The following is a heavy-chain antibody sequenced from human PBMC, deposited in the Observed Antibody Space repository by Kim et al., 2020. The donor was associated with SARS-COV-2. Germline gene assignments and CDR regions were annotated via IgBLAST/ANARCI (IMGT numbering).Heavy chain of an antibody. CDR1: GFTFSSYG. Sequence: GGSLRLSCAASGFTFSSYGMHWVRQAPGKGLEWVAVISYDGSNKYYADSVKGRFTISRDNSKNTLYLQMNSLRAEDTAVYYCAKTFLRYFDWSDAFDIWGQGTMVTVSS. D-gene: IGHD3-9*01. J-gene: IGHJ3*02. CDR2: ISYDGSNK. CDR3: AKTFLRYFDWSDAFDI. V-gene: IGHV3-30*18.